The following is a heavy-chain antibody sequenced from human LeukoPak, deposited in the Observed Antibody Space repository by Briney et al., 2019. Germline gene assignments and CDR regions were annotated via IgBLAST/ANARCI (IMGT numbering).Heavy chain of an antibody. Sequence: SETLSLTCTVSGGSISSSSYYWGWIRQPPGKGLEWIGSIYYSGSTYYNPSLKSRVTISVDTSKNQFSLKLSSVTAADTAVYYCAAYYYGSGSYYDGGDYWGQGTLVTVSS. CDR2: IYYSGST. V-gene: IGHV4-39*01. CDR3: AAYYYGSGSYYDGGDY. J-gene: IGHJ4*02. CDR1: GGSISSSSYY. D-gene: IGHD3-10*01.